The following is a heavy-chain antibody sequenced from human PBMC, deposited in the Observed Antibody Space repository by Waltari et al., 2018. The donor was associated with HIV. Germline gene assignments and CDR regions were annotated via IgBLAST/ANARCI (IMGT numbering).Heavy chain of an antibody. D-gene: IGHD5-18*01. CDR3: ARQTAMVTSYLDY. CDR1: GCSISSYY. J-gene: IGHJ4*02. CDR2: IYYSGST. V-gene: IGHV4-59*01. Sequence: QVHLQESGPGLVKPSETLSLTCTVSGCSISSYYWSWIRQPPGKGLEWIGYIYYSGSTTYNPSLKSRVTISVDTSKNQFSLKLSSVTAADTAVYYCARQTAMVTSYLDYWGQGTLVTVSS.